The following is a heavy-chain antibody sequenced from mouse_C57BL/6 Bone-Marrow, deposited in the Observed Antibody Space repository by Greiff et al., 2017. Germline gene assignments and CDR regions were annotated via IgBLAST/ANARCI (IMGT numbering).Heavy chain of an antibody. CDR2: IYPGGGYT. CDR1: GYTFTNYW. Sequence: QVQLKQSGAELVRPGTSVKMSCKASGYTFTNYWIGWAKQRPGHGLEWIGDIYPGGGYTNYNEKFKGKATLTADKSSSTAYMQFSSLTSEDSAIYYCARSVYFGNYFAWFAYWGQGTLVTVSA. V-gene: IGHV1-63*01. J-gene: IGHJ3*01. D-gene: IGHD2-1*01. CDR3: ARSVYFGNYFAWFAY.